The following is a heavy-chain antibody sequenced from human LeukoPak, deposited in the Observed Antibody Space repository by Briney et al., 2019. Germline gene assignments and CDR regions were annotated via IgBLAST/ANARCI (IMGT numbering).Heavy chain of an antibody. CDR3: ARIAAANDY. Sequence: SETLSLTCAVYGGSFSGYYWSWIRQPPGKGLEWIGEINHSGSTNYNPSLKSRVTISVDTSKNQFSLKLSSVTAADTAVYYCARIAAANDYWGQGTLVTVSS. J-gene: IGHJ4*02. D-gene: IGHD6-13*01. CDR2: INHSGST. CDR1: GGSFSGYY. V-gene: IGHV4-34*01.